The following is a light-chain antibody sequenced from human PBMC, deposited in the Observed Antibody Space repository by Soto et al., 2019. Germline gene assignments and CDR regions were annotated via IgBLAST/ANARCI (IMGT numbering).Light chain of an antibody. J-gene: IGKJ1*01. CDR3: QQYNRNTWS. CDR2: GAS. CDR1: QSVGTW. Sequence: DIQMTQSPSTLSASVGGRVTITCRASQSVGTWVAWYQQKPGKASKLLIYGASNLESGVPSRFSGSGSGTEFTLTITTLQPDDFATYFCQQYNRNTWSFGPGTKVDIK. V-gene: IGKV1-5*01.